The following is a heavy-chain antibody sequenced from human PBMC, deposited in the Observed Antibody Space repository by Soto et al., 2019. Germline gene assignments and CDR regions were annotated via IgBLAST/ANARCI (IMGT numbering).Heavy chain of an antibody. D-gene: IGHD3-22*01. V-gene: IGHV1-2*02. J-gene: IGHJ4*02. Sequence: ASVKVSCKASGYTFTDYYIHWVRQAPGQGLEWMGWINPNSGGTKSAQKFQGRVTMTRDTSISTAYMELSRLRSDDTAVYYCARRKGDYYDSSGYHYYFDYWGQGTLVTVSS. CDR2: INPNSGGT. CDR3: ARRKGDYYDSSGYHYYFDY. CDR1: GYTFTDYY.